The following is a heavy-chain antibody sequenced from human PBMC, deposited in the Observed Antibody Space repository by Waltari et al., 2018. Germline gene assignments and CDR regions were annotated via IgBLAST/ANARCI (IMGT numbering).Heavy chain of an antibody. Sequence: EVQLVESGGGLVQPGGSLSLSCAASGFPFSSYWMSWVRQAPGKGLEWGATIKQDGSEKYYVDSVKGRFTISRDNAKNSLYLQMSSLRSEDTAVYYCATGRRLGSYAFDIWGQGTMVTVSS. CDR1: GFPFSSYW. V-gene: IGHV3-7*03. J-gene: IGHJ3*02. D-gene: IGHD3-10*01. CDR3: ATGRRLGSYAFDI. CDR2: IKQDGSEK.